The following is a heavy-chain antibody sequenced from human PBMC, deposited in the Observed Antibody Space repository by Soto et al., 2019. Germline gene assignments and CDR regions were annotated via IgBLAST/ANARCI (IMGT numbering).Heavy chain of an antibody. CDR3: ARAVRVVATTYYYYYYMDV. CDR2: INHSGST. CDR1: GGSFSGYY. V-gene: IGHV4-34*01. Sequence: TLSLTCAVYGGSFSGYYWSWIRQPPGKGLEWIGEINHSGSTNYNPSLKSRVTISVDTSKNQFSLKLSSVTAADTAVYYCARAVRVVATTYYYYYYMDVWGKGTTVTVSS. D-gene: IGHD5-12*01. J-gene: IGHJ6*03.